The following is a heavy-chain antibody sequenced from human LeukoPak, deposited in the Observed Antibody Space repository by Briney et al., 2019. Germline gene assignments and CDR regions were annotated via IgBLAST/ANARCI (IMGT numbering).Heavy chain of an antibody. J-gene: IGHJ4*02. Sequence: GGSLRLSCAASKFTFSSYAMSWVRQAPGKGLEWVSTVSFSAVSMFYADSVEGRFTISRDNSKNTLYLQMNSLRADDTAIYYCAKETPNYYDSSGYFDSWGQGTLVTVSS. CDR3: AKETPNYYDSSGYFDS. CDR2: VSFSAVSM. V-gene: IGHV3-23*01. CDR1: KFTFSSYA. D-gene: IGHD3-22*01.